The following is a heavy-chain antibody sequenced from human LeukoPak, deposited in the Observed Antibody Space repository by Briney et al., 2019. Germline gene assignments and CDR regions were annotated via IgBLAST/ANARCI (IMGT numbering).Heavy chain of an antibody. CDR2: INTNTGNP. J-gene: IGHJ4*02. CDR3: ARPTKGYSYGTNIAY. CDR1: GYTFTSYA. D-gene: IGHD5-18*01. Sequence: ASVTVSCKASGYTFTSYAMNWVRQAPGQGLEWMGWINTNTGNPTYAQGFPGRVVFSLDTSVSTAYLQISSIKAEDTAVYYCARPTKGYSYGTNIAYWGQGTLVTVSS. V-gene: IGHV7-4-1*02.